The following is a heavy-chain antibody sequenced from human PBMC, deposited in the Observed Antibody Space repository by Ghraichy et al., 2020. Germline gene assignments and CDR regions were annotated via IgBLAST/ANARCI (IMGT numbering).Heavy chain of an antibody. V-gene: IGHV3-9*01. Sequence: GGSLRLSCAASGFSFDDYAMHWVRQAPGKGLEWVSSISWNSGVTGYADSVKGRFTISRDNARNSLYVQMNSLRAEDTALYYCAKETEGAFDIWGQGTMVTVSS. CDR2: ISWNSGVT. CDR3: AKETEGAFDI. J-gene: IGHJ3*02. CDR1: GFSFDDYA.